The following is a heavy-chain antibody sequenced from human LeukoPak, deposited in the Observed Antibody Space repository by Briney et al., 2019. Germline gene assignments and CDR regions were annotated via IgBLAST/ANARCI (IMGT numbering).Heavy chain of an antibody. CDR2: IYSGGST. CDR3: ARVGGLDAFDI. V-gene: IGHV3-53*04. CDR1: GLTVSSNY. J-gene: IGHJ3*02. Sequence: GGSLRLSCAASGLTVSSNYMSWVRQAPGKGLEWVSVIYSGGSTYYTDSVKGRFTISRHNSQHTLFLQMNSLRAEDTAVYYCARVGGLDAFDIWGEGKMVTVSS. D-gene: IGHD1-26*01.